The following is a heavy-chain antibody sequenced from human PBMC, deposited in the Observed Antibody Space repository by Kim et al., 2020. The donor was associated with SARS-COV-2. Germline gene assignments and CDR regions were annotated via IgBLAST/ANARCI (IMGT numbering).Heavy chain of an antibody. CDR3: ARDQYVKIAAAGNGWYGMDV. Sequence: ASVKVSCKASGYTFTSYYMHWVRQAPGQGLEWMGIINPSGGSTSYAQKFQGRVTMTRDTSTSTVYMELSSLRSEDTAVYYCARDQYVKIAAAGNGWYGMDVWGQGTTVTVSS. D-gene: IGHD6-13*01. J-gene: IGHJ6*02. CDR1: GYTFTSYY. V-gene: IGHV1-46*01. CDR2: INPSGGST.